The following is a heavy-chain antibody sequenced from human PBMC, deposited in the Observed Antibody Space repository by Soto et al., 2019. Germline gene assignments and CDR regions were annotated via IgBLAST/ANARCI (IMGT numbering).Heavy chain of an antibody. CDR1: GFTCSNAW. D-gene: IGHD2-15*01. CDR2: IKSKTDGGTT. Sequence: PVGPLRLSSAASGFTCSNAWMSWGRQAPGKGMEWVGRIKSKTDGGTTDYSAPVTGRFPISRDDSTNTLYLQMTSLRTEATAVYYCTTPGLVAARGYYDYYGMDVWGQGTTVTVSS. CDR3: TTPGLVAARGYYDYYGMDV. V-gene: IGHV3-15*01. J-gene: IGHJ6*02.